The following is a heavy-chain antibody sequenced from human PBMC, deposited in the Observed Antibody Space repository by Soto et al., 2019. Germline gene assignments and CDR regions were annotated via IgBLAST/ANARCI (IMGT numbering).Heavy chain of an antibody. J-gene: IGHJ6*03. V-gene: IGHV3-30*18. CDR1: GFTFSSYG. D-gene: IGHD6-19*01. CDR2: ISYDGSNK. CDR3: AKVAGWYYDYMDV. Sequence: PGGSLRLSCAASGFTFSSYGMHWVRQAPGKGLEWVAVISYDGSNKYYADSVKGRFTISRDNSKNTLYLQMNSLRAEDTAVYYCAKVAGWYYDYMDVWGKGTTVTVSS.